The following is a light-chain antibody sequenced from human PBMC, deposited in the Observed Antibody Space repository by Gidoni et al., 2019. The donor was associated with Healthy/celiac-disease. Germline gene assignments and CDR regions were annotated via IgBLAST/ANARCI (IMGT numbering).Light chain of an antibody. CDR1: QSVISN. CDR3: QQYNNWPRS. J-gene: IGKJ2*03. V-gene: IGKV3-15*01. CDR2: GAS. Sequence: TVVTQSPATPSVSPGDRATHSCRASQSVISNLAQYQQKPGQAPSLLIFGASTRATGIPARFSGGGAETEYTLTISSLQSEDFAVNYCQQYNNWPRSFGQGTKLEIK.